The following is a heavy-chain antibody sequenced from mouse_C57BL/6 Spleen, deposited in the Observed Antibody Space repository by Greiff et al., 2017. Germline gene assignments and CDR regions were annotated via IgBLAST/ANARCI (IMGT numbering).Heavy chain of an antibody. J-gene: IGHJ4*01. CDR2: ISSGSSTI. Sequence: EVKVVESRGGLVKPGGSLKLSCAASGFTFSDYGMHWVRQAPEKGLEWVAYISSGSSTIYYADTVKGRFTISRDNAKNTLFLQMTSLRSEDTAMYYCARTPGRYAMDYWGQGTSVTVSS. D-gene: IGHD3-3*01. V-gene: IGHV5-17*01. CDR1: GFTFSDYG. CDR3: ARTPGRYAMDY.